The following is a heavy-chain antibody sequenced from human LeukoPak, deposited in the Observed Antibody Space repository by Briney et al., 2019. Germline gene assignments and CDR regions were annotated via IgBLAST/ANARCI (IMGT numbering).Heavy chain of an antibody. D-gene: IGHD2-21*01. CDR1: GYSISSGYY. V-gene: IGHV3-7*01. CDR2: IKQDGSEK. Sequence: ETLSLTCTVSGYSISSGYYWNWIRQPPGKGLEWVANIKQDGSEKYYVDSVKGRFTISRDNAKNSLYLQMNSLRAEDTAVYYCARDQVIVDVWGKGTTVTVSS. J-gene: IGHJ6*04. CDR3: ARDQVIVDV.